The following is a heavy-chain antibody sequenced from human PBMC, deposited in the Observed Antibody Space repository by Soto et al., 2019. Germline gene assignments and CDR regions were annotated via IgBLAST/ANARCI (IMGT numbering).Heavy chain of an antibody. V-gene: IGHV3-23*01. Sequence: GGSMRHSCAASGFTFSSHAMSCVRQAPRNGLEWVSAISGSGGSTYYADSVKGRFTISRDNSKNTLYLQMNSLRAEDTAVYYCAKDSESIVVVPAAMILNYYYMDVWGKGTTDTVSS. CDR3: AKDSESIVVVPAAMILNYYYMDV. J-gene: IGHJ6*03. CDR2: ISGSGGST. D-gene: IGHD2-2*01. CDR1: GFTFSSHA.